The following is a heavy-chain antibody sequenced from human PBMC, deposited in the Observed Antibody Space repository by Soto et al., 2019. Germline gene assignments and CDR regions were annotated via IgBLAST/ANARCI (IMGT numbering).Heavy chain of an antibody. CDR2: IIPIFGTA. J-gene: IGHJ6*02. D-gene: IGHD5-18*01. V-gene: IGHV1-69*13. CDR3: ARDSPGYSYGYSYYGMDV. CDR1: GYTFTSYG. Sequence: SVKVSCKASGYTFTSYGISWVRQAPGQGLEWMGGIIPIFGTANYAQKFQGRVTITADESTSTAYMELSSLRSEDTAVYYCARDSPGYSYGYSYYGMDVWGQGTTVTVSS.